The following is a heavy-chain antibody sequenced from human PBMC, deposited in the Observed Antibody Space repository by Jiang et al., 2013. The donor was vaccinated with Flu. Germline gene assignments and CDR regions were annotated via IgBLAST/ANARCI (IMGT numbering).Heavy chain of an antibody. V-gene: IGHV4-34*01. CDR2: INHRGSI. D-gene: IGHD2-21*01. J-gene: IGHJ3*02. Sequence: SLTCGVVGGSLTGYYWSWIRHGPRGGGWEWIGEINHRGSINYNPSLKSRVTVSLDSSKNQFSLKLTSVTAADTATYYCARGGHIVLVNAAPFDIWGQGAMVTVSS. CDR3: ARGGHIVLVNAAPFDI. CDR1: GGSLTGYY.